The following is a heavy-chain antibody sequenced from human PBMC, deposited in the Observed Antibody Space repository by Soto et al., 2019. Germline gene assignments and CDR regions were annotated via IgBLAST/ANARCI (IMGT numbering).Heavy chain of an antibody. CDR3: AKDHFKGNGIYDGFDV. J-gene: IGHJ3*01. D-gene: IGHD1-20*01. Sequence: GSLGISGAGNVLRVSTYAMSWVLQAPGKGLEWVSTIAGVDIFYAASVQGRFTISIDNSKNLLFLQMNSLTADDTATYYCAKDHFKGNGIYDGFDVWGQGTTVTVSS. CDR2: IAGVDI. V-gene: IGHV3-23*01. CDR1: VLRVSTYA.